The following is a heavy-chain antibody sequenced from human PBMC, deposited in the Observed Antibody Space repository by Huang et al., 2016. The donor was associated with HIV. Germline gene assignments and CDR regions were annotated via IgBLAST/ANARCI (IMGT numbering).Heavy chain of an antibody. CDR2: LNPNSGKT. J-gene: IGHJ4*02. CDR3: ARLTSGWYQDY. D-gene: IGHD6-19*01. V-gene: IGHV1-8*01. CDR1: GYIFSNYD. Sequence: QEQLVQSGPEVKKPGASVKVSCQTSGYIFSNYDINWVRQAPGQGRQWMGWLNPNSGKTASGQNCQGRVTLTRSTSTGAAYMVLNSLTSQDTAVYYCARLTSGWYQDYWGQGTLVTVSS.